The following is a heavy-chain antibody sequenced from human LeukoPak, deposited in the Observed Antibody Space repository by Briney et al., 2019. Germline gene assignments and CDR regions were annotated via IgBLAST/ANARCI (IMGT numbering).Heavy chain of an antibody. J-gene: IGHJ4*02. Sequence: ASVKVSCKASGGTFSSYAISWVRQAPGQGLEWMGWINPNSGGTNYVQKFQGRVTMTRDTSISTAYMELSRLRSDDTAVYYCATAPQTSYYDSSSYFLDWGQGTLVTVSS. CDR1: GGTFSSYA. CDR2: INPNSGGT. CDR3: ATAPQTSYYDSSSYFLD. V-gene: IGHV1-2*02. D-gene: IGHD3-22*01.